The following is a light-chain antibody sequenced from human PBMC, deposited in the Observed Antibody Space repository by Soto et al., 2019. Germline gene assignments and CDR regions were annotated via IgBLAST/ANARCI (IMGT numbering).Light chain of an antibody. V-gene: IGKV3-11*01. CDR3: QQRSSWPVT. CDR1: QSVSRY. J-gene: IGKJ1*01. CDR2: DAS. Sequence: EIVLTQSPVTLSLSPGERATLSCRASQSVSRYFAWYQQKPGQAPRLLIYDASNRATGVPARFSGSGSGTDFTLTISSLEPEDFAVHYCQQRSSWPVTFGQGTKVGIK.